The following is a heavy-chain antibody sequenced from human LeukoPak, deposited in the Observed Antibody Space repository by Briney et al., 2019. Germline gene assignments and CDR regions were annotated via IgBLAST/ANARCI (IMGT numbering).Heavy chain of an antibody. J-gene: IGHJ3*02. Sequence: PSETLSLTCTVSGGSISSSSYYWGWIRQPPGKGLEWIGSIYYSGSTYYNPSLKSRVTISVDTSKNQFSLKLSSVTAADTAVYYCASHYYDSSGYYYEADAFDIWGQGTMVTVSS. CDR3: ASHYYDSSGYYYEADAFDI. CDR1: GGSISSSSYY. D-gene: IGHD3-22*01. V-gene: IGHV4-39*07. CDR2: IYYSGST.